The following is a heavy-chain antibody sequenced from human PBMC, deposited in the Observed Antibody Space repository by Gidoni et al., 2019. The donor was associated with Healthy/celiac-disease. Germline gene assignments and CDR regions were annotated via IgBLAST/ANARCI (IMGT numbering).Heavy chain of an antibody. CDR1: GFTFSSYD. J-gene: IGHJ4*02. V-gene: IGHV3-13*01. Sequence: EVQLVESGGGLVQPGGSLRLSCAASGFTFSSYDMHWVRQATGKGLEWVSAIGTAGDTYYPGSVKGRFTISRENAKNSLYLQMNSLRAGDTAVYYCARGGIYYDSSESDFDYWGQGTLVTVSS. CDR2: IGTAGDT. CDR3: ARGGIYYDSSESDFDY. D-gene: IGHD3-22*01.